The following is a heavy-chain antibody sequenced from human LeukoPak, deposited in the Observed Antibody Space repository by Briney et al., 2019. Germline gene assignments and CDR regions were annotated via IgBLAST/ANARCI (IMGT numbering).Heavy chain of an antibody. J-gene: IGHJ2*01. V-gene: IGHV3-30-3*01. CDR2: ISYDGSNK. CDR1: GFTFSSYA. D-gene: IGHD3-22*01. Sequence: QPGRSLRLSCAASGFTFSSYAMHWVRQAPGKGLEWVALISYDGSNKYYADSVKGRFTISRDNSKNTLYLQMNSLRAEDTAVYYCVRGEYYYDSSGRGFDPWGRGTLVTVSS. CDR3: VRGEYYYDSSGRGFDP.